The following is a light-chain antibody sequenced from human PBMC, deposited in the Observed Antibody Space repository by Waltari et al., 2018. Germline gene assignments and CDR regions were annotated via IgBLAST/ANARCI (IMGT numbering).Light chain of an antibody. CDR3: HSRDASGVAGS. Sequence: SSELTQDPAVSVAMGQTVRITCQGDSLRSYYASWYPQRPGQSPILVMYDKNNRPSGGPDRFSGSSSHNTASLTITGAQAEDEASYYCHSRDASGVAGSFGGGTKLTVL. V-gene: IGLV3-19*01. CDR2: DKN. J-gene: IGLJ2*01. CDR1: SLRSYY.